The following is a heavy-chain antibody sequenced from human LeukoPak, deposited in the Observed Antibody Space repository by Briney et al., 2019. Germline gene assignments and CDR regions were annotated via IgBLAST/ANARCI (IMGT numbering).Heavy chain of an antibody. D-gene: IGHD3-3*01. CDR1: GFTFSNYW. J-gene: IGHJ5*01. V-gene: IGHV3-74*01. CDR2: INPAGNYA. Sequence: GGSLRLSCAASGFTFSNYWIHWVRQAPGKGLVWVSRINPAGNYANYADSVRGRFTISRDNAKNTVYLQMNSLRAEDTALFYCVRDWDHYDFDSWGQGTLVTVSS. CDR3: VRDWDHYDFDS.